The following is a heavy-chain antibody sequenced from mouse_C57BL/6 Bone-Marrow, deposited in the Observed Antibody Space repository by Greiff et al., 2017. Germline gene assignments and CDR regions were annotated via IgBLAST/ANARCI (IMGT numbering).Heavy chain of an antibody. CDR3: AREENLLWLRRDRAWFAY. D-gene: IGHD2-2*01. CDR2: IYPGSGNT. J-gene: IGHJ3*01. CDR1: GYTFTSYG. Sequence: QVQLKESGAELARPGASVKLSCKASGYTFTSYGMSWVKQRTGQGLEWIGEIYPGSGNTYYNEKFKGKATLTAAKSSSTAYMELRSLTSKDSAVYFGAREENLLWLRRDRAWFAYWGQGTLVTVSA. V-gene: IGHV1-81*01.